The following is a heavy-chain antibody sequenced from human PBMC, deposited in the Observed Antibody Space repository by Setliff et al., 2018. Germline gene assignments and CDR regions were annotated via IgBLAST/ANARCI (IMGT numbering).Heavy chain of an antibody. V-gene: IGHV1-18*01. CDR1: GYTFNNYG. CDR3: ARVESMVRGKNILRHFDY. J-gene: IGHJ4*02. CDR2: VTIYNGNT. Sequence: ASVKVSCKSSGYTFNNYGVAWVRQAPGQGLDWMGWVTIYNGNTKYAQNLQGRLTLSTDRSTNTVYMELGSLTTDDTAIYYYARVESMVRGKNILRHFDYWGQGTQVTVSS. D-gene: IGHD3-10*01.